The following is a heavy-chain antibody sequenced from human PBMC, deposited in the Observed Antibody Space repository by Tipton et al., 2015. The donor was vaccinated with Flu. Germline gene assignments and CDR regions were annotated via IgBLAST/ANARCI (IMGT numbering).Heavy chain of an antibody. CDR2: INTGNGNT. J-gene: IGHJ3*02. D-gene: IGHD1-1*01. CDR1: GSNFFTYT. CDR3: ALEGDPTRKASDI. V-gene: IGHV1-3*03. Sequence: QVQLVQSGPEVKKPGASVKVSCKASGSNFFTYTLHWVRQAPGQRLEWMGWINTGNGNTRYSRELQGRVSLTRETSARTAYMELSSLRSDDRAVYYCALEGDPTRKASDIGGQRTMVTVSS.